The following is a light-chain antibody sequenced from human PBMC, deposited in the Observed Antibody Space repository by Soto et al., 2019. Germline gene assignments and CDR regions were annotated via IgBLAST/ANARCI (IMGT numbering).Light chain of an antibody. J-gene: IGKJ3*01. CDR1: QGIANF. CDR2: AAS. V-gene: IGKV1-9*01. Sequence: IQLTQSPSSLSASVGDRVTISCRASQGIANFLAWYQQKPGKAPKLLIYAASTLQSGVPSRFNGSGTWKDFTLTIRSLQAEDFATYYCQQLNSFPIPFGPGTKVDIK. CDR3: QQLNSFPIP.